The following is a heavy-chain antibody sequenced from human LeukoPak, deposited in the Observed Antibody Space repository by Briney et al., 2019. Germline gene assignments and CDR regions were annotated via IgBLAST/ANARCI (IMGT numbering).Heavy chain of an antibody. J-gene: IGHJ5*02. CDR2: INPNSGGT. D-gene: IGHD3-3*01. Sequence: GASVKVSCTASGYTFTVYYMHWVRQAPGQGLEWMGWINPNSGGTNYAQKFQGWVTMTRDTSTSTAYMELRSLRSDDTAVYYCAITTTYYDFWSGYQPHWFDPWGQGTLVTVSS. V-gene: IGHV1-2*04. CDR3: AITTTYYDFWSGYQPHWFDP. CDR1: GYTFTVYY.